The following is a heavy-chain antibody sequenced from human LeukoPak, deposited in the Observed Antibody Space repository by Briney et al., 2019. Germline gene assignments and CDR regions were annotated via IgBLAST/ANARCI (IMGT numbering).Heavy chain of an antibody. CDR3: ARSMYYYDSSGYYYFDY. J-gene: IGHJ4*02. D-gene: IGHD3-22*01. CDR2: ISGSGGST. V-gene: IGHV3-23*01. CDR1: GFTFSSYA. Sequence: GGSLRLSCAASGFTFSSYAMSWVRQAPGKGLEWISAISGSGGSTYYADSVKGRFTISRDNSKNTLYLQMNSLRAEDTAIYYCARSMYYYDSSGYYYFDYWGQGTLVTVSS.